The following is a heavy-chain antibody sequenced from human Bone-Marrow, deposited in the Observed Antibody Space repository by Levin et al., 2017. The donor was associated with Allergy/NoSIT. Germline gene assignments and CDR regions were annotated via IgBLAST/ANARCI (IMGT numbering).Heavy chain of an antibody. CDR2: ISSSSTYT. V-gene: IGHV3-21*01. CDR1: GFTFTNYS. D-gene: IGHD3-10*01. CDR3: ARDFYYGSGGPRGYGMDV. J-gene: IGHJ6*02. Sequence: KPGGSLRLSCLASGFTFTNYSMNWVRQAPGKGLEWVSSISSSSTYTYYSDSVTGRFTISRDNAQNSLFLQMNGLRADDTAVYYCARDFYYGSGGPRGYGMDVWGQGTTVTVSS.